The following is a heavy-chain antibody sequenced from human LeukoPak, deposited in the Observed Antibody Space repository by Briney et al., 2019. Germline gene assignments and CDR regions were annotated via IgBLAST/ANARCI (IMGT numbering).Heavy chain of an antibody. V-gene: IGHV3-53*01. D-gene: IGHD3-22*01. Sequence: GGSLRLSCAASGFTVSSNYMSWVRQAPGKGLEWLSVIYSGGSTYYADSVKGRFTISRDNSKNTLYLQMNRLRAEDTAVYYCARDGYYDSSGYPLGAFDIWGQGTMVTVSS. J-gene: IGHJ3*02. CDR2: IYSGGST. CDR3: ARDGYYDSSGYPLGAFDI. CDR1: GFTVSSNY.